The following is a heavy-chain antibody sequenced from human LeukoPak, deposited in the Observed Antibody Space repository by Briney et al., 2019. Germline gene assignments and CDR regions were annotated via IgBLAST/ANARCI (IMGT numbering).Heavy chain of an antibody. J-gene: IGHJ4*02. CDR1: GYTFTSYG. V-gene: IGHV1-18*01. D-gene: IGHD1-1*01. CDR3: ASLGTWDWNY. CDR2: ISAYNGNT. Sequence: ASVKVSCKASGYTFTSYGISWVRQAPGQGLEWMGWISAYNGNTNYAQKFQGRVTMTRDTSISTAYMELSRLRSDDTAVYYCASLGTWDWNYWGQGTLVTVSS.